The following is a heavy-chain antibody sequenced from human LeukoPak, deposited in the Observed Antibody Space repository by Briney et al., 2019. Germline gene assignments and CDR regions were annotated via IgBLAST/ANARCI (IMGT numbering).Heavy chain of an antibody. J-gene: IGHJ6*02. V-gene: IGHV4-59*01. CDR1: GGVIGSYY. CDR2: IYYSGTT. CDR3: AREDPQTTVPEGLDV. D-gene: IGHD4-17*01. Sequence: SEALSLTCAVSGGVIGSYYWSWLRQPPGRGLEWIGDIYYSGTTNYNPSLKSRVTISVDTSKNQFSLKLTSVTAADTAIYYCAREDPQTTVPEGLDVWGQGTTVTVSS.